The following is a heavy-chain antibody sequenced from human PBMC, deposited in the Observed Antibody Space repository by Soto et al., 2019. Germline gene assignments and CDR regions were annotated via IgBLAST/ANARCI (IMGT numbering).Heavy chain of an antibody. Sequence: GESLKISCAASGFTFSSYAMSWVRQAPGKGLEWVSAISGSGGSTYYADSVKGRFTISRDNSKNTLYLQMNSLRAEDTAVYYCAKDGDIVVVPAADYFDYWGQGTLVTVSS. J-gene: IGHJ4*02. CDR1: GFTFSSYA. CDR2: ISGSGGST. V-gene: IGHV3-23*01. CDR3: AKDGDIVVVPAADYFDY. D-gene: IGHD2-2*01.